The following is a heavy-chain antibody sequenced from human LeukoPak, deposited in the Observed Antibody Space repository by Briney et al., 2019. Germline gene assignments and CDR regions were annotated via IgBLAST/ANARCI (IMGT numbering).Heavy chain of an antibody. D-gene: IGHD3-3*01. V-gene: IGHV1-2*02. CDR3: ARGSGYYAGAEYFEH. Sequence: ASVKVSCKASGYTLTSYYLHWVRQAPGQGPEGMGWINPNSGATNYAPKFQGRVTMTRDTSINAAYLELGGLRSDDTAVYYCARGSGYYAGAEYFEHWGQGTLVTVSS. CDR1: GYTLTSYY. J-gene: IGHJ1*01. CDR2: INPNSGAT.